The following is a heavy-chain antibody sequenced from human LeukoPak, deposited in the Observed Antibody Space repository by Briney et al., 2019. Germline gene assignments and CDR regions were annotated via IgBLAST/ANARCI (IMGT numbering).Heavy chain of an antibody. CDR3: ARGLYGSGIDYYYYMDV. CDR2: INHSGST. V-gene: IGHV4-34*01. J-gene: IGHJ6*03. CDR1: GGSFSGYY. Sequence: ASETLSLTCAVYGGSFSGYYWSWVRQPPGKGLEWIGEINHSGSTNYNPSLKSRVTISVDTSKNQFSLKLSSVTAADTAVYYCARGLYGSGIDYYYYMDVWGKGTTVTVSS. D-gene: IGHD3-10*01.